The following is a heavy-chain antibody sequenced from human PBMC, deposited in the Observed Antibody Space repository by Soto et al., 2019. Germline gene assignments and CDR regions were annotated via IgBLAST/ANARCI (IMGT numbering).Heavy chain of an antibody. V-gene: IGHV2-70*01. CDR1: GFSLKTRGMS. Sequence: SGPTLVNPTQTLTLTCAFSGFSLKTRGMSVTWIRQSPGKALEWLALIDDTDHKSYPSSLKTRLALSTDTSKNHVVLTMTNMDLRETGTSFCERMMKGGTYDWMQIDCWGQGTLVTVSS. CDR3: ERMMKGGTYDWMQIDC. CDR2: IDDTDHK. J-gene: IGHJ4*02. D-gene: IGHD1-20*01.